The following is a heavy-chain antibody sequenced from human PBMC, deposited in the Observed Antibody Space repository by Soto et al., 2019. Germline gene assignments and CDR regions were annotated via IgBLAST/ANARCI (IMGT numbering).Heavy chain of an antibody. CDR2: IHPGESDT. V-gene: IGHV5-51*01. Sequence: VSLKISCKSYGYSFTTYWIAWVRQLPGKGLEWMGSIHPGESDTRYSPSFQGHVTISADRSIATAYLQWSSLKASDTAMYYCARHEATYYNFYGMDVWGQGTTVPVSS. J-gene: IGHJ6*02. CDR3: ARHEATYYNFYGMDV. CDR1: GYSFTTYW.